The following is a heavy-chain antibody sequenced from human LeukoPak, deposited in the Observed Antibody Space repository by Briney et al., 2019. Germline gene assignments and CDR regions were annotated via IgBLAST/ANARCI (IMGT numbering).Heavy chain of an antibody. CDR3: ARALQTGTTRLHY. J-gene: IGHJ4*02. Sequence: PRGSLRLSCAASGFTFNNYNMNWVRQAPGKGLEWVSSISSTSFYIYYADSVKGRFIISRDNARNSLYLQMSSLRAEDTAVYNCARALQTGTTRLHYWGQGTLVTVSS. D-gene: IGHD1-1*01. CDR1: GFTFNNYN. V-gene: IGHV3-21*06. CDR2: ISSTSFYI.